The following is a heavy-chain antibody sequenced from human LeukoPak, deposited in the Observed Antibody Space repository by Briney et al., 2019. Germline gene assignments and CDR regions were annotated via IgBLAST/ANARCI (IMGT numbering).Heavy chain of an antibody. CDR1: GGSISSHY. Sequence: KPSETLSLTFTLSGGSISSHYWSWIQQPPGKGLEWIGYIYYSGNTNYNPSLKSRVTISVGSSRNQFSLNMYSVTPGDTAVYYCPRSIYYFGSGTWLHPWGQGILVTVSS. CDR3: PRSIYYFGSGTWLHP. V-gene: IGHV4-59*11. CDR2: IYYSGNT. J-gene: IGHJ5*02. D-gene: IGHD3-10*01.